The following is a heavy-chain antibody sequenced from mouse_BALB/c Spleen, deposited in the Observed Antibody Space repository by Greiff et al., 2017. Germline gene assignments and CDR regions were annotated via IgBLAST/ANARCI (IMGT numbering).Heavy chain of an antibody. CDR2: INSNGGST. CDR3: AIQNGNYGFDD. Sequence: EVMLVESGGGLVKLGGSLKLSCAASGFTFSSYYMSWVRQTPEKRLELVAAINSNGGSTYYPDTVKGRFTISRDNAKNTLYLQMSSLKSEYTALYYWAIQNGNYGFDDWGQGTTLTVSS. J-gene: IGHJ2*01. CDR1: GFTFSSYY. D-gene: IGHD2-1*01. V-gene: IGHV5-6-2*01.